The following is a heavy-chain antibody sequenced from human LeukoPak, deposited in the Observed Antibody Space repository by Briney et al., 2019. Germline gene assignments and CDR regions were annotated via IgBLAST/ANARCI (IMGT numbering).Heavy chain of an antibody. Sequence: PSETLSLTCTVSGGSISSYYWSWIRQPPGKGLEWIGYIYYSGSTNYNPSLKSRVTISVDTSKNQFSLKLSSVTAADTAVYYCASIPPDIVVDTDYWGQGTLVTVSS. J-gene: IGHJ4*02. CDR2: IYYSGST. CDR3: ASIPPDIVVDTDY. D-gene: IGHD2-2*01. CDR1: GGSISSYY. V-gene: IGHV4-59*08.